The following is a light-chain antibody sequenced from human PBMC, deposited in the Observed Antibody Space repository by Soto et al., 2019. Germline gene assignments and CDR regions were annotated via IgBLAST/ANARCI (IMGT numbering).Light chain of an antibody. J-gene: IGKJ4*01. CDR2: DAS. V-gene: IGKV3-15*01. CDR1: RGISSN. CDR3: QKCKVAPFT. Sequence: IVITQAPAPLSVSPGERCTLSCRASRGISSNLAWYQQKHGQXPRXXIYDASTRATGIPARFSGSGSGTDVTITISSLQPEDVDTYDGQKCKVAPFTFGGGTKVDIK.